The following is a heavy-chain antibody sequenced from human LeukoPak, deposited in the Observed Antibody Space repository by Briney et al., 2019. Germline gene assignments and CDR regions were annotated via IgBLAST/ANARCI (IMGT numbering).Heavy chain of an antibody. J-gene: IGHJ4*02. Sequence: ASVKVSCKASGGTFSSYAISWVRQAPGQGLEWMGWINPNSGGTNYAQKFQGRVTMTRDTSISTAYMELSRLRSDDTAVYYCARDLVPSYYYDSSGYFLYYFDYWGQGTLVTVSS. CDR3: ARDLVPSYYYDSSGYFLYYFDY. D-gene: IGHD3-22*01. CDR2: INPNSGGT. V-gene: IGHV1-2*02. CDR1: GGTFSSYA.